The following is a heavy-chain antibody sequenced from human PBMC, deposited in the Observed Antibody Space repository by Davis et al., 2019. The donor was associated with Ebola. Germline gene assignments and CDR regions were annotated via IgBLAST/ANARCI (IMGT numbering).Heavy chain of an antibody. CDR3: ARVPTTVVTPYYYYGMDV. CDR2: IWYDGSNK. CDR1: GFTVSSNY. J-gene: IGHJ6*02. Sequence: PGGSLRLSCAASGFTVSSNYMSWVRQAPGKGLEWVAVIWYDGSNKYYADSVKGRFTISRDNAKNSLYLQMNSLRDEDTAVYYCARVPTTVVTPYYYYGMDVWGQGTTVTVSS. D-gene: IGHD4-23*01. V-gene: IGHV3-33*08.